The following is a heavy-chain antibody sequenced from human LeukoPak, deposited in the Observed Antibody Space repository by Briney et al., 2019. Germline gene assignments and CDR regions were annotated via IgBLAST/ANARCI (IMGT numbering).Heavy chain of an antibody. CDR3: ARGDSSGYYYVWFDY. V-gene: IGHV1-2*02. CDR2: INPNSGGT. J-gene: IGHJ4*02. Sequence: ASVKVSCKASGYTFTGYYMHWVRQAPGQGLEWMGWINPNSGGTNYAQKFRGRVTMTRDTSISTAYMELSRLRSDDTAVYYCARGDSSGYYYVWFDYWGRGTLVTVSS. D-gene: IGHD3-22*01. CDR1: GYTFTGYY.